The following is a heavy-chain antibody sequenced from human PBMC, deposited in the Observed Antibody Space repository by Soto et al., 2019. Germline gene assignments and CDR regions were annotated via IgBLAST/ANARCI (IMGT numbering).Heavy chain of an antibody. J-gene: IGHJ4*02. V-gene: IGHV3-21*01. CDR3: ARDLSSSFDS. CDR2: ISGSSSYR. CDR1: GFTFSSYC. D-gene: IGHD6-6*01. Sequence: PGGSLRLSCKASGFTFSSYCMSWVRRAPGKGLEWVSSISGSSSYRYYAASLKGRFTISRDNSNNSLYLQRNSLRAEDTAIYYCARDLSSSFDSWGQGTLVTVSS.